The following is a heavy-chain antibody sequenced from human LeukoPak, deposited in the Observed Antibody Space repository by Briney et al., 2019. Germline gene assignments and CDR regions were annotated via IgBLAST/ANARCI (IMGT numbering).Heavy chain of an antibody. CDR2: INHSGST. J-gene: IGHJ6*03. CDR3: ARAIRGNYYYYYYMDV. D-gene: IGHD3-16*01. CDR1: GGSFSGYY. Sequence: SETLSLTCAVYGGSFSGYYWSWIGQPPGKGLEWIGEINHSGSTNYNPSLKSRVTISVDTSKNQFSLKLSSVTAADTAVYYCARAIRGNYYYYYYMDVWGKGTTVTVSS. V-gene: IGHV4-34*01.